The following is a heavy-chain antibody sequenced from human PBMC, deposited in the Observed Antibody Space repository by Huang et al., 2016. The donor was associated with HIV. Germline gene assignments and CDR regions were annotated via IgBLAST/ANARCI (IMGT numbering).Heavy chain of an antibody. V-gene: IGHV4-34*02. CDR1: GGSFSGYY. Sequence: QVQLQQWGAGLLKPSETLSLTFAVYGGSFSGYYWTWIRQPPGQGLEWIGEINHRGSTNYNPSLKGRFTISVDTSKNQFSLRLNSVTAADTAVYYCASKHYDFWSGYYPPSYFDLWGRGTLVSVSS. CDR3: ASKHYDFWSGYYPPSYFDL. CDR2: INHRGST. D-gene: IGHD3-3*01. J-gene: IGHJ2*01.